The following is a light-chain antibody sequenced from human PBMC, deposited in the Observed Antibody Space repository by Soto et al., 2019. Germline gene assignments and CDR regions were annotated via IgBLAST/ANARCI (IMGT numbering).Light chain of an antibody. Sequence: QAVVTQPPSVSGAPGQRVTISCTGSSSNIGAGYDVYWYQQLPGTAPKLLIYGNSNRPSGVPDRFSGSKSGTSASLAITGLQAEDEADYYCQSYDSSLSGLGVFGGGTKLTVL. V-gene: IGLV1-40*01. J-gene: IGLJ3*02. CDR3: QSYDSSLSGLGV. CDR1: SSNIGAGYD. CDR2: GNS.